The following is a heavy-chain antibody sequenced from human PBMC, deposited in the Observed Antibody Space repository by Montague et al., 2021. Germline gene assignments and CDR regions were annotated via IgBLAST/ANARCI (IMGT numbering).Heavy chain of an antibody. CDR1: GDSISSKYF. CDR2: IYHGTT. D-gene: IGHD1-26*01. CDR3: AVGSESAWELLHH. J-gene: IGHJ5*02. V-gene: IGHV4-4*02. Sequence: SETLSLTCTVSGDSISSKYFWCWFRQPLGKGLEWIGEIYHGTTSYSPSLKGRLTVSMDTSKNQFSLKLSSVTAADTAIYYCAVGSESAWELLHHWGQGILVTVSS.